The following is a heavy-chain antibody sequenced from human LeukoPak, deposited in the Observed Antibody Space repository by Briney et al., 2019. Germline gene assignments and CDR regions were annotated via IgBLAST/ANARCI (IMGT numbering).Heavy chain of an antibody. CDR2: ISDTGGRT. Sequence: GGSLRLSCAVSGITLSNYGMTWVRQAPGKGLEWVAGISDTGGRTNYADSVKGRFAVSRDNPKNTLYLQMNSLRAEDTAVYFCAKRGVVIRVILVGFHKEAYYFDSWGQGALVTVSS. CDR3: AKRGVVIRVILVGFHKEAYYFDS. D-gene: IGHD3-22*01. J-gene: IGHJ4*02. CDR1: GITLSNYG. V-gene: IGHV3-23*01.